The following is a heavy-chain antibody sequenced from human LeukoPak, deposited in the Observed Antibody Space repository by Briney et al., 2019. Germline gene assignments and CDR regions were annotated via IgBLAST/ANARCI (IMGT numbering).Heavy chain of an antibody. Sequence: GGSLRLSCAASGFTFSSYWMHWVRQAPGKGLVWVSHINSDGSSTSHADSVKGRFTISRDNAKSTLYLQMNSLRAEDTAVYYCAARGYCSSTSCSLEYWGQGTLVTVSS. J-gene: IGHJ4*02. CDR1: GFTFSSYW. V-gene: IGHV3-74*01. CDR3: AARGYCSSTSCSLEY. D-gene: IGHD2-2*01. CDR2: INSDGSST.